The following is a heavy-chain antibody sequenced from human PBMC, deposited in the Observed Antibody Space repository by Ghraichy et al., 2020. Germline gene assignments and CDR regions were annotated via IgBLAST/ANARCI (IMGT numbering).Heavy chain of an antibody. Sequence: GESLNISCAASGFTFSSYAMSWVRQAPGKGLEWVSAISGSGGSTYYADSVKGRFTISRDNSKNTLYLQMNSLRAEDTAVYYCACYSNWFDPWGQVTLVTVSS. V-gene: IGHV3-23*01. J-gene: IGHJ5*02. CDR2: ISGSGGST. CDR1: GFTFSSYA. D-gene: IGHD2-15*01. CDR3: ACYSNWFDP.